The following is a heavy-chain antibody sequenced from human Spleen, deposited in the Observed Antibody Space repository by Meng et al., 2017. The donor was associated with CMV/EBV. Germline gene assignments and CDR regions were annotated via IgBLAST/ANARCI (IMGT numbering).Heavy chain of an antibody. CDR1: GGSVSSGSYY. CDR2: IYYSGST. J-gene: IGHJ6*02. Sequence: SETLSLTCTVSGGSVSSGSYYWGWIRQPPGKGLEWIGYIYYSGSTNYNPSLKSRVTISVDTSKNQFSLKLSSVTAADTAVYYCARMTGGYCSSTSCYRGPGYYYGMDVWGQGTTVTVSS. V-gene: IGHV4-61*01. D-gene: IGHD2-2*02. CDR3: ARMTGGYCSSTSCYRGPGYYYGMDV.